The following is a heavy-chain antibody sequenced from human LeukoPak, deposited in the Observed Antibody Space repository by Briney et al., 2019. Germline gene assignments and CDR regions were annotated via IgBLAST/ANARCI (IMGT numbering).Heavy chain of an antibody. Sequence: ASVKVSCKASGYTFTGYYMHWVRQAPGQGLEWMGRINPNSGGTNYAQKFQGRVTMTRDTSISTAYKELSRLRSDDTAVYYCARGPITIFGVVILHDYWGQGTLVTVSS. J-gene: IGHJ4*02. V-gene: IGHV1-2*06. CDR2: INPNSGGT. CDR3: ARGPITIFGVVILHDY. D-gene: IGHD3-3*01. CDR1: GYTFTGYY.